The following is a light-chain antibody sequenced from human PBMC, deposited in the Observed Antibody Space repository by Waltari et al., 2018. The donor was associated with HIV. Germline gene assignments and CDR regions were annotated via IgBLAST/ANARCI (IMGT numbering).Light chain of an antibody. J-gene: IGKJ4*01. CDR3: QQYKHRPGVT. Sequence: EIVMTQSPVTLSLSPGEGASLSCRASQNIGTDLAWYQQKPGQPPSLLIYGASTRDTDIPARFSGSGSGTDFTLTIISLQSEDFALYYCQQYKHRPGVTFGGGTKIEL. CDR2: GAS. CDR1: QNIGTD. V-gene: IGKV3-15*01.